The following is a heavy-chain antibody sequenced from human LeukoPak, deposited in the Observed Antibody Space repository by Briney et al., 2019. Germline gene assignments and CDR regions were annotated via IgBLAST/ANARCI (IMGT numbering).Heavy chain of an antibody. CDR3: ARSTSGTYAY. CDR1: GFTFSSYW. J-gene: IGHJ4*02. Sequence: GGSLRLSCAASGFTFSSYWMHWVRQVPGKGLMWVSRVRSDGTGPTYAASVKGRFTTSRDNAKNTLYLQMNSLRVEDTAVYYCARSTSGTYAYWGQGTSVIVSS. CDR2: VRSDGTGP. V-gene: IGHV3-74*03. D-gene: IGHD1-26*01.